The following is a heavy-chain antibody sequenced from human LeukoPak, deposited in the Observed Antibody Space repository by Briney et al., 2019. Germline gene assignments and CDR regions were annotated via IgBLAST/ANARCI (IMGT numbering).Heavy chain of an antibody. Sequence: GASVKVSCKASGYTFTGYYMHWVRQAPGQGLEWMGWINPNSGGTNYAQKFQGRVTMTRDTSISTAYMEPSRLRSDDTAVYYCARGEQWLVHSVGMDYYYYGMDVWGQGTTVTVSS. V-gene: IGHV1-2*02. CDR1: GYTFTGYY. CDR2: INPNSGGT. D-gene: IGHD6-19*01. J-gene: IGHJ6*02. CDR3: ARGEQWLVHSVGMDYYYYGMDV.